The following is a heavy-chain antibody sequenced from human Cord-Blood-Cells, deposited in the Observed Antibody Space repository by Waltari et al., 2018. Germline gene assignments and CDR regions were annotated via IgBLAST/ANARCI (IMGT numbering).Heavy chain of an antibody. CDR2: IWYDGSNK. Sequence: QVQLVESGGGVVKPGGSLRLSLAAAGFTFSSYGMHWARKAPGKGPEWVAVIWYDGSNKYYADSVKGRFTISRDNSKNTLYLQMNSLRAEDTAVYYCAREYYDILTGYYLDYWGQGTLVTISS. J-gene: IGHJ4*02. D-gene: IGHD3-9*01. CDR1: GFTFSSYG. V-gene: IGHV3-33*01. CDR3: AREYYDILTGYYLDY.